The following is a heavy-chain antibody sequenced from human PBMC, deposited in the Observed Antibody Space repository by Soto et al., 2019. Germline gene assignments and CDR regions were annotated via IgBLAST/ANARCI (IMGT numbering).Heavy chain of an antibody. CDR3: ERHSIWLLLSDY. J-gene: IGHJ4*01. D-gene: IGHD3-22*01. CDR1: GGSITGYY. Sequence: SETLSLTCTVSGGSITGYYWSWIRQPPGKGPEWIGNIHYSGNTYYNPSLKSRVTISVDTSKNQFSLKLDSVSAADTTVYFCERHSIWLLLSDYWGHGSLVTVSS. CDR2: IHYSGNT. V-gene: IGHV4-59*08.